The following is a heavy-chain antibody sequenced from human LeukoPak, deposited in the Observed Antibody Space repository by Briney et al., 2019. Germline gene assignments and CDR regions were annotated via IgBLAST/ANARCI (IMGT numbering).Heavy chain of an antibody. CDR2: ISSSHSYI. D-gene: IGHD3-9*01. CDR1: GFTFSSYS. CDR3: ARALLSGSVLRYFDWLFTGYYYMDV. J-gene: IGHJ6*03. V-gene: IGHV3-21*01. Sequence: PGGSLRLSCTASGFTFSSYSMNWVRQAPGKGLEWVSYISSSHSYIYYADSVKGRFTISRDNAKNSLYLQMNSLRAEDTAVYYCARALLSGSVLRYFDWLFTGYYYMDVWGKGTTVTISS.